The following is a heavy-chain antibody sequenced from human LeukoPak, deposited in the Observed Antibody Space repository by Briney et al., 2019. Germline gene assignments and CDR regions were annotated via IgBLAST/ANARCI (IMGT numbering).Heavy chain of an antibody. CDR2: IYYSGST. D-gene: IGHD5-24*01. J-gene: IGHJ4*02. CDR1: GGSISSGDYY. CDR3: ARGRDDRPVDY. V-gene: IGHV4-30-4*08. Sequence: SQTLSLTCTVSGGSISSGDYYWSWIRQPPGKGLEWVGYIYYSGSTYYNPSLKSRVTISVDTSKNRFSLKLSSVTAADTAVYYCARGRDDRPVDYWGQGTLVTVSS.